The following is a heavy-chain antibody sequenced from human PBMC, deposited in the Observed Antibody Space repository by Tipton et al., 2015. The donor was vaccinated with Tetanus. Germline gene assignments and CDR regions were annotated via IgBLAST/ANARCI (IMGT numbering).Heavy chain of an antibody. Sequence: GLVKPSQTLSLTCTVSGASVSSGDSHWTWIRQHPGEGLEWIGDIHYSGGSKYNPSLKSRLTMSLDTSQNQFSLRLSSVTAADTAVYYCARPSTTVTPRAFDVWGQGTMVTVSS. V-gene: IGHV4-31*03. CDR1: GASVSSGDSH. D-gene: IGHD4-17*01. CDR3: ARPSTTVTPRAFDV. CDR2: IHYSGGS. J-gene: IGHJ3*01.